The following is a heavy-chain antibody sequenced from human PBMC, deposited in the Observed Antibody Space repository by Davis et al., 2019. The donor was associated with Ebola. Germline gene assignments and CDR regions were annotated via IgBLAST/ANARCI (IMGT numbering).Heavy chain of an antibody. CDR1: GFTFDDYA. CDR3: VKEGTTTIWVDSDN. CDR2: ISSSGKT. Sequence: GESLKISCAASGFTFDDYAMHWVRQAPGKGLEYVSVISSSGKTYYADSVKGRFTISRDNSQNNVYLQMTSLRVEDTAVYYCVKEGTTTIWVDSDNWGQGTLVTVAS. D-gene: IGHD1-26*01. V-gene: IGHV3-64D*08. J-gene: IGHJ4*02.